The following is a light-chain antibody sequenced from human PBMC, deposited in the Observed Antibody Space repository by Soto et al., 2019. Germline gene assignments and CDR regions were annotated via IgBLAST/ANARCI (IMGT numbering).Light chain of an antibody. CDR3: FRTDSGARQ. Sequence: QTVVTQEPSLTVSPGGTVTLTCGSSTGPVTSDHYPYWIQQKPGQAPRTLIYDTDNKHSWTPARFSGSLLGGKGALTLSDAQPGDEGDYYCFRTDSGARQFGGGTKRTVL. V-gene: IGLV7-46*01. J-gene: IGLJ2*01. CDR2: DTD. CDR1: TGPVTSDHY.